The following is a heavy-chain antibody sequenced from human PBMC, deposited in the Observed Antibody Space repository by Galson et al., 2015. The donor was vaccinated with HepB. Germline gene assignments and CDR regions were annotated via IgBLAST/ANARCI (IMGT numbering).Heavy chain of an antibody. CDR2: INPSGGST. Sequence: SVKVSCKASGYTFTSYYMHWVRQAPGQGLEWMGIINPSGGSTSYAQKFQGRVTMTRDTSTSTVYMELSSLRSEDTAMYYCARQQIEVNSGSYYFDYWGQGTLVTVSS. CDR3: ARQQIEVNSGSYYFDY. V-gene: IGHV1-46*01. J-gene: IGHJ4*02. D-gene: IGHD1-26*01. CDR1: GYTFTSYY.